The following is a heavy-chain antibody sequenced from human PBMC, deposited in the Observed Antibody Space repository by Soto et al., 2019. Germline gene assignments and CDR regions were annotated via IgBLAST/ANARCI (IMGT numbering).Heavy chain of an antibody. CDR1: GGSISSSSYY. CDR2: IYYSGST. D-gene: IGHD3-22*01. J-gene: IGHJ4*02. Sequence: SETLSLTCTVSGGSISSSSYYWGWIRQPPGKGLEWIGSIYYSGSTYYNPSLKSQVTISVDTSKNQFSLKLSSVTAADTAVYYCARQVRDTMIVVVTLDYWGQGTLVTVSS. CDR3: ARQVRDTMIVVVTLDY. V-gene: IGHV4-39*01.